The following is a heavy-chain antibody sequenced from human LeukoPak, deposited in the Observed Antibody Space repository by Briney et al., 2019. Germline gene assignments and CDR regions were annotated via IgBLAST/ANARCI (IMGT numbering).Heavy chain of an antibody. D-gene: IGHD5-24*01. CDR2: IWYGGSNK. CDR1: GFTFSSYG. CDR3: AKARDGYNLFDY. Sequence: GSLRLSCAASGFTFSSYGMHWVRQAPGKGLEWVAVIWYGGSNKYYADSVKGRFTISRDSSKNTLYLQMNSLRAEDTAVYYCAKARDGYNLFDYWGQGTLVTVSS. J-gene: IGHJ4*02. V-gene: IGHV3-30*02.